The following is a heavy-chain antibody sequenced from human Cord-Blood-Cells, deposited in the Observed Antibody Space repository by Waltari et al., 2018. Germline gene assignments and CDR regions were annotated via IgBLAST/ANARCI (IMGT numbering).Heavy chain of an antibody. CDR3: ARWNWGSGAFDI. V-gene: IGHV4-34*01. CDR1: GGSFSGYY. J-gene: IGHJ3*02. Sequence: QVQLQQWGAGLLKPSETLSLTCAVYGGSFSGYYWSWIRQPPGKGREWIGEINHSGSTNYNPSLKSRVTISVDTSKNQFSLKLSSVTAADTAVYYCARWNWGSGAFDIWGQGTMVTVSS. CDR2: INHSGST. D-gene: IGHD7-27*01.